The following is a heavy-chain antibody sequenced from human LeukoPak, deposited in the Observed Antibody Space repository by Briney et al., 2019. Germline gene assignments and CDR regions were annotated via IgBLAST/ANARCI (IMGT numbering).Heavy chain of an antibody. CDR2: INPNHGDT. CDR3: ARANFLYCSSTSCLFDY. J-gene: IGHJ4*02. Sequence: ASVKVSCKASGYTFTDYYMHWVRQAPGQGFEWMGWINPNHGDTYYAQKFQGRVTMTRDTSISTAHMEVSRLRSDDTAVYYCARANFLYCSSTSCLFDYWGQGTLVTVSS. CDR1: GYTFTDYY. D-gene: IGHD2-2*01. V-gene: IGHV1-2*02.